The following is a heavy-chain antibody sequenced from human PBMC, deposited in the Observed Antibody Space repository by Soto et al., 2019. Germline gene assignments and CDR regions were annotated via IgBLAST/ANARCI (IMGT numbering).Heavy chain of an antibody. CDR2: IIPIFGTA. Sequence: GASVKVSCKASGGTFSSYAISWVRQAPGQGLEWMGGIIPIFGTANYAQKFQGRVTITADESTSTAYMELSSLRSEDTAVYYCASFNGYSSGWSLDYWGQGTLVTVSS. CDR3: ASFNGYSSGWSLDY. D-gene: IGHD6-19*01. J-gene: IGHJ4*02. V-gene: IGHV1-69*13. CDR1: GGTFSSYA.